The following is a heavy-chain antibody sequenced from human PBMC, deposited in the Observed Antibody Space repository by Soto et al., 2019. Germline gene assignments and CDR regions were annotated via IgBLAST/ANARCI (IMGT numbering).Heavy chain of an antibody. D-gene: IGHD2-21*01. CDR2: SIPIFGTA. Sequence: QVQLEQSGAEVKKPGSSVKVSSKASGGTFRSYAISWVRQAPDQGLEWMGGSIPIFGTANYAQKFQGRVTITADESTSTAYMELSSLRSEETAVYYWARGFAARVRFDPWGRGTLVPVSS. CDR1: GGTFRSYA. V-gene: IGHV1-69*01. J-gene: IGHJ5*02. CDR3: ARGFAARVRFDP.